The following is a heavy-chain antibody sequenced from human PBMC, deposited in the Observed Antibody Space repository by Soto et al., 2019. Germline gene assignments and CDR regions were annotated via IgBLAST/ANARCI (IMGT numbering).Heavy chain of an antibody. J-gene: IGHJ4*02. V-gene: IGHV5-51*01. CDR1: GYSFTSYW. Sequence: GESLKISCKGSGYSFTSYWIGWVRQMSGKGLEWMGIIYLGDSATRYRPSVQGQVTISADKSISTAYLQWSSLKASDTAMYYCARPIDQDYGSGSYYFDYWGQGTLVTVSS. CDR3: ARPIDQDYGSGSYYFDY. CDR2: IYLGDSAT. D-gene: IGHD3-10*01.